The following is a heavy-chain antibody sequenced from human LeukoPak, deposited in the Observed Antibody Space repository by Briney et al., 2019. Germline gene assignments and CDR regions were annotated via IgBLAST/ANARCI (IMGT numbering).Heavy chain of an antibody. CDR1: GYSFTNYG. CDR3: ARDLDRYGSGSYPRYGMDV. D-gene: IGHD3-10*01. Sequence: GASVKVSCKASGYSFTNYGIIWVRQTPGQGLQWMGWISAHNGNTNYAQKLQGRVTLTTDTSTSTVYMELRSLRSDDTAVYYCARDLDRYGSGSYPRYGMDVWGQGTTVTVSS. CDR2: ISAHNGNT. V-gene: IGHV1-18*01. J-gene: IGHJ6*02.